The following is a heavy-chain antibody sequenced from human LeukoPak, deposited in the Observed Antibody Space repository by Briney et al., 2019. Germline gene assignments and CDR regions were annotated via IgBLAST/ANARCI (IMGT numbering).Heavy chain of an antibody. Sequence: GGSLRLSCAASGSTFSSYDMHWVRQATGKGLEWVSAIGTAGDTYYPGSVKGRFTISRENAKNSLYLQMNSLRAGDTAVYYCARGGSSSWSTKRIWFDPWGQGTLVTVSS. V-gene: IGHV3-13*01. J-gene: IGHJ5*02. CDR1: GSTFSSYD. D-gene: IGHD6-13*01. CDR2: IGTAGDT. CDR3: ARGGSSSWSTKRIWFDP.